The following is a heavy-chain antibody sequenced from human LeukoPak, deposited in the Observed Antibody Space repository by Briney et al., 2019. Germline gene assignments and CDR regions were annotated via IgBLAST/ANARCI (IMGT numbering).Heavy chain of an antibody. Sequence: SETLSLTCAVSGSSISSGYYWGWIRQPPGKGLEWIGSIYHSGSTYYNPSLKSRVTISVDTSKNQFSLKLSSVTAADTAVYYCAREFRRKPAAISSKYNWFDPWGQGTLVTVSS. D-gene: IGHD2-2*01. J-gene: IGHJ5*02. CDR2: IYHSGST. CDR3: AREFRRKPAAISSKYNWFDP. CDR1: GSSISSGYY. V-gene: IGHV4-38-2*02.